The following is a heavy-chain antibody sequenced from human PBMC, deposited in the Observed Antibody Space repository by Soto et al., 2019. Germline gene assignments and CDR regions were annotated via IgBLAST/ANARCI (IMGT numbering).Heavy chain of an antibody. CDR2: IKQDGSEK. D-gene: IGHD4-4*01. CDR1: GFTLRSYW. CDR3: ARGNSWLDS. Sequence: AGGALRHSCGGSGFTLRSYWVSWVRQAPGKGLEWVANIKQDGSEKYYVDSVKGRFTISRDNAKNSLYLQMDSLRDEDTAVYYCARGNSWLDSWGQGTLVTVS. J-gene: IGHJ5*01. V-gene: IGHV3-7*04.